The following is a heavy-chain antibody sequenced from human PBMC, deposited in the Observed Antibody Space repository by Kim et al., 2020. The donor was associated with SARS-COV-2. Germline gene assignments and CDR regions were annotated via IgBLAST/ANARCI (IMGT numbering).Heavy chain of an antibody. CDR2: IRSKAYGGTT. CDR3: TGSKIWFGELFLSPFDY. CDR1: GFTFGDYA. V-gene: IGHV3-49*03. J-gene: IGHJ4*02. Sequence: GGSLRLSCTASGFTFGDYAMSWFRQAPGKGLEWVGFIRSKAYGGTTEYAASVKGRFTISRDDSKSIAYLQMNSLKTEDTAVYYCTGSKIWFGELFLSPFDYWGQGTLVTVSS. D-gene: IGHD3-10*01.